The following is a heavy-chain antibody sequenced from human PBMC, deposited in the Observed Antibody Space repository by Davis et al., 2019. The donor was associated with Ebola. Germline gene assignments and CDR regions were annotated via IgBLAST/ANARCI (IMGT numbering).Heavy chain of an antibody. CDR2: INPSGGTT. J-gene: IGHJ3*02. CDR3: AMSDSSGDGFDI. V-gene: IGHV1-46*01. D-gene: IGHD3-22*01. Sequence: ASVKVSCKASGYALGTYYMHWVRQAPGQGLEWMGVINPSGGTTTFAQKFGGRVTMTGDTSTITVYMEMSSLSYEDTAIYYCAMSDSSGDGFDIWGQGTMVTVSS. CDR1: GYALGTYY.